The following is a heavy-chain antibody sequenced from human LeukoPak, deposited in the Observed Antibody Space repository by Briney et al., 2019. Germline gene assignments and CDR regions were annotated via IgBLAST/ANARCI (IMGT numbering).Heavy chain of an antibody. J-gene: IGHJ4*02. Sequence: SETLSLTCAVSGGSISSDGYSWSWIRQPPGKGLEWIGYIYHSGSTYYNPSLKSRVTISVDRPKNQFSLKLSSVTAADTAVYYCASQYYYDSSGYHMDYWGQGTLVTVSS. CDR2: IYHSGST. CDR3: ASQYYYDSSGYHMDY. D-gene: IGHD3-22*01. CDR1: GGSISSDGYS. V-gene: IGHV4-30-2*01.